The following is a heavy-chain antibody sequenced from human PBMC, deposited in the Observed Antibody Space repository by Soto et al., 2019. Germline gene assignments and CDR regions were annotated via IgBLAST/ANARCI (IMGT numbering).Heavy chain of an antibody. CDR2: ISSGSSDI. D-gene: IGHD3-22*01. J-gene: IGHJ4*02. V-gene: IGHV3-21*01. CDR1: GFTFTTYS. CDR3: ASGDYDH. Sequence: EVQLVESGGGLVKPGGSLRLSCAASGFTFTTYSMNWVRQAPGKGMEWVSSISSGSSDIYYADSVKGRFTISRDNAKNSLYLQMNSLRGEDTALYYCASGDYDHWGQRPLVTLSS.